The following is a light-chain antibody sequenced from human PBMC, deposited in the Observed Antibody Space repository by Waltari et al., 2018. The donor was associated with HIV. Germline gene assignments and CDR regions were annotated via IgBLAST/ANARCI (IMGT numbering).Light chain of an antibody. Sequence: QSALTQPAAVSGSPGQSIAVSCTGTRSDIGGYDYVSWYQQHPGQAPKLLIFEVSDRPSGVSDRFSGSKSGNTASLTISGLQAEDEGDYYCSSFTNKKTVIFGGGTKVTVL. V-gene: IGLV2-14*01. J-gene: IGLJ2*01. CDR1: RSDIGGYDY. CDR3: SSFTNKKTVI. CDR2: EVS.